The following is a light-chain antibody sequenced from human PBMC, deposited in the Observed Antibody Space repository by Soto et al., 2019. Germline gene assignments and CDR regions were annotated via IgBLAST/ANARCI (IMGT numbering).Light chain of an antibody. CDR3: SSYTTSNTRQIV. Sequence: QSGKSDPSSVSRSPEKKITISCTGTSSDVGGYNYVSWYQQHPGKAPKFMIYDVSNRPSGVSNRFSCSKSGNTASLTISGLQAEDEADYYCSSYTTSNTRQIVFGTGTKVTVL. V-gene: IGLV2-14*01. J-gene: IGLJ1*01. CDR2: DVS. CDR1: SSDVGGYNY.